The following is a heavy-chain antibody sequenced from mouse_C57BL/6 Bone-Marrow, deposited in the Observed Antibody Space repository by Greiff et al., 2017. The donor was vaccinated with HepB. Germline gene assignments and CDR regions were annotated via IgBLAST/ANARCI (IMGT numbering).Heavy chain of an antibody. Sequence: EVQLVESGGGLVQPGGSLKLSCAASGFTFSDYYMYWVRQTPEKRLEWVAYISNGGGSTYYPDTVKGRFTISRDNAKNTLYLQMSRLKSEDTAMYYCARHGDYYGSSYAMDYWGQGTSVTVSS. CDR2: ISNGGGST. J-gene: IGHJ4*01. CDR3: ARHGDYYGSSYAMDY. CDR1: GFTFSDYY. V-gene: IGHV5-12*01. D-gene: IGHD1-1*01.